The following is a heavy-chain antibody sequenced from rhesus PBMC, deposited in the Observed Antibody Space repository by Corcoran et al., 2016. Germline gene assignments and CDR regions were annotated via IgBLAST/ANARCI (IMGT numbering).Heavy chain of an antibody. CDR3: ARKAVPAKFDY. J-gene: IGHJ4*01. CDR1: GYSISSGYG. CDR2: IGGSSGST. D-gene: IGHD1-1*01. Sequence: QVQLQESGPGLVKPSETLSLTCAVSGYSISSGYGWSWIRQHPGKGLEWMGYIGGSSGSTHYNPSLQSRVTISKDTSKNQFSLKLSSVTAADTAVYYCARKAVPAKFDYWGQGVLVTVSS. V-gene: IGHV4-127*01.